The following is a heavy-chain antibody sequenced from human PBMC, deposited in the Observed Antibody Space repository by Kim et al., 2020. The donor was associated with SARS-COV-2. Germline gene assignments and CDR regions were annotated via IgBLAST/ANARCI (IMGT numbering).Heavy chain of an antibody. J-gene: IGHJ4*02. CDR1: GGSVSSGSYY. V-gene: IGHV4-61*01. CDR2: IYYSGST. CDR3: ARDSDSSGYLIY. D-gene: IGHD3-22*01. Sequence: SETLSLTCTVSGGSVSSGSYYWSWIRQPPGKGLEWIGYIYYSGSTNYNPSLKSRVTISVDTSKNRFSLKLSSVTAADTAVYYCARDSDSSGYLIYWGQGTLVTVSS.